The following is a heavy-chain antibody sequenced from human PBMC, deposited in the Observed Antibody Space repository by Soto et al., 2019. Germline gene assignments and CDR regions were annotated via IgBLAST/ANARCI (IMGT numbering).Heavy chain of an antibody. CDR2: ISNDGCNK. CDR3: AKDGADTGTSYFDY. CDR1: NFTFSNYG. V-gene: IGHV3-30*18. Sequence: QVQLVESGGGVVQPGRSLRLSCAASNFTFSNYGMHWVRQAPGKGLEWVALISNDGCNKYNTDSVKGRLTISRDNSRNTLSLQMNSLRADDTAVYYCAKDGADTGTSYFDYWGQGTLMTLSS. J-gene: IGHJ4*02. D-gene: IGHD1-26*01.